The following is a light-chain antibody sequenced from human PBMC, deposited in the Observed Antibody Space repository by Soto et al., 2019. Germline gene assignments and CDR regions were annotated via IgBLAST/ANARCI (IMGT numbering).Light chain of an antibody. CDR2: DTS. J-gene: IGKJ1*01. CDR1: QFVSSR. Sequence: DIVVTQSPATLSASPGERVTLSCMASQFVSSRLAWYQRRPGQVPRLLIYDTSTRAPGISARFSGSGSGTEFTLTISSLQSEDFAVYYCQEYIQWPPGMFGPGTKVDIK. V-gene: IGKV3-15*01. CDR3: QEYIQWPPGM.